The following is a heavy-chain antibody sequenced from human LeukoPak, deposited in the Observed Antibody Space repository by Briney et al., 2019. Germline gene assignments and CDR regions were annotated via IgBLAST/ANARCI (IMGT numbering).Heavy chain of an antibody. CDR1: GFTFSSYW. J-gene: IGHJ6*04. D-gene: IGHD3-10*01. V-gene: IGHV3-7*03. Sequence: GGSLRLSCAASGFTFSSYWMHWVRRAPGKGLEWVANIKEDGSQKYFVDSVKGRFTISRDNGKNSLDLQMNSLRAEDTAVYYCARESRRITMVRGLDMDVWGKGTTVTVSS. CDR2: IKEDGSQK. CDR3: ARESRRITMVRGLDMDV.